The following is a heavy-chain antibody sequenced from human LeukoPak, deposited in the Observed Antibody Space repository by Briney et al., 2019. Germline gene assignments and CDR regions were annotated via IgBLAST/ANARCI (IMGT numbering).Heavy chain of an antibody. D-gene: IGHD6-19*01. V-gene: IGHV3-30*18. CDR2: ISYDGSNK. CDR1: GFTFSSYG. J-gene: IGHJ4*02. CDR3: AKDRSSSGWYYFDY. Sequence: PGRSLRLSCAASGFTFSSYGMHWVRQAPGKGLEWVAVISYDGSNKYYAESLKGRFTISRDNSKNTLFLQMNSLRAEDTAVYYCAKDRSSSGWYYFDYWGQGTLVTVSS.